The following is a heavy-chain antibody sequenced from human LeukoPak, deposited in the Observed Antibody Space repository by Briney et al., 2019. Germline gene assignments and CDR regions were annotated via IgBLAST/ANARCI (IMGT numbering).Heavy chain of an antibody. D-gene: IGHD3-3*01. CDR2: ISYDGSNK. V-gene: IGHV3-30*03. CDR3: ARGRGVVIYLFDY. J-gene: IGHJ4*02. CDR1: GFTFSSYG. Sequence: GGSLRLSCAASGFTFSSYGMHWVRQAPGKGLEWVAAISYDGSNKYYADSVKGRFTISRDNSKNTLYLQMNSLRAEDTAVYYCARGRGVVIYLFDYWGQGTLVTVSS.